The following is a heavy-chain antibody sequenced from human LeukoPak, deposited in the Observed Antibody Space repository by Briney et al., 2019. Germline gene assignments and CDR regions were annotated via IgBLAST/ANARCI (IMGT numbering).Heavy chain of an antibody. CDR2: ISAYNGNT. V-gene: IGHV1-18*01. Sequence: VASVKVSCKASGYAFTSYGISWVRQAPGQGLEWMGWISAYNGNTNYAQKLQGRVTMTTDTSTSTAYMELRSLRSDDTAVYYCARDLETARTPEGGYYWGQGTLVTVSS. CDR1: GYAFTSYG. J-gene: IGHJ4*02. CDR3: ARDLETARTPEGGYY. D-gene: IGHD6-6*01.